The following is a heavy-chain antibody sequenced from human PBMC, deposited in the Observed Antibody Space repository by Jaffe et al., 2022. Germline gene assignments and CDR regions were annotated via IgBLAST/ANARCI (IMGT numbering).Heavy chain of an antibody. CDR3: ARGWAAAGTS. J-gene: IGHJ4*02. CDR1: GFTFSSYW. D-gene: IGHD6-13*01. Sequence: EVQLVESGGGLVQPGGSLRLSCAASGFTFSSYWMHWVRQAPGKGLVWVARLNQDGSITTYADSVKGRFTISRDNAKSTLYLQMTSLRAEDTAVYSCARGWAAAGTSWGPGTLVTVSS. V-gene: IGHV3-74*01. CDR2: LNQDGSIT.